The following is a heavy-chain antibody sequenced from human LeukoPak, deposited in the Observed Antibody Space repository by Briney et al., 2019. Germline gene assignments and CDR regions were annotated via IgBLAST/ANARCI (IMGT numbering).Heavy chain of an antibody. V-gene: IGHV3-11*04. CDR1: GFTFSDYY. D-gene: IGHD3-22*01. Sequence: PGGSLRLSCAASGFTFSDYYMSWIRQAPGKGLQWLSYITSSGSTIYYADSVKGRFTISRDNARNSLYLQTNSLRAEDTAVYYCATSSGYYANYFDFWGQGTLVTVSS. CDR3: ATSSGYYANYFDF. CDR2: ITSSGSTI. J-gene: IGHJ4*02.